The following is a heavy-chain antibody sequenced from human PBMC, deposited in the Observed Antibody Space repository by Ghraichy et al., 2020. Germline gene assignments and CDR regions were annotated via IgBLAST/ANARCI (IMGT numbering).Heavy chain of an antibody. J-gene: IGHJ4*02. CDR3: AKSPGVYLDY. CDR1: GFTVSSNY. CDR2: IYRDGRT. Sequence: GGSLRLSCAASGFTVSSNYMTWVRQAPGKGLEWVSVIYRDGRTYYADSVKGRFTISRDNSKNTLYLQMNSLRAEDTAVYYCAKSPGVYLDYWGQGTLVTVSS. D-gene: IGHD3-10*01. V-gene: IGHV3-53*01.